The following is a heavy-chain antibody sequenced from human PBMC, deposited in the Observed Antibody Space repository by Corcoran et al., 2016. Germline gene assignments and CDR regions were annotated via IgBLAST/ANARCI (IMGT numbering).Heavy chain of an antibody. CDR2: IKQDGSGK. CDR1: GFTFSSYW. CDR3: ARDSGYCTNGVCYTYYYGMDV. D-gene: IGHD2-8*01. V-gene: IGHV3-7*01. J-gene: IGHJ6*02. Sequence: EVQLVESGGGLVQPGGSLRLSCAASGFTFSSYWMSWVRQAPGKGLEWVANIKQDGSGKYYVDSVKGRFTISRDNAKNSLYLQMNSLRAEDTAVYYCARDSGYCTNGVCYTYYYGMDVWGQGTTVTVSS.